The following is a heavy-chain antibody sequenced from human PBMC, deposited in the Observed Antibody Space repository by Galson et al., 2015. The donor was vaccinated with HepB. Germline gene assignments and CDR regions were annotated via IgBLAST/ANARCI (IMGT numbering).Heavy chain of an antibody. D-gene: IGHD3-22*01. CDR2: ISGSATST. CDR3: AKPSPYYYDSSGYHYYYGVDV. CDR1: GFTFTTYA. J-gene: IGHJ6*02. V-gene: IGHV3-23*01. Sequence: SLRLSCAASGFTFTTYAMSWVRQAPGKGLEWVSGISGSATSTYHADSVKGRFIISRDNSKNTLYLQMNSLRAEDTAVYYCAKPSPYYYDSSGYHYYYGVDVWGQGTTVTVSS.